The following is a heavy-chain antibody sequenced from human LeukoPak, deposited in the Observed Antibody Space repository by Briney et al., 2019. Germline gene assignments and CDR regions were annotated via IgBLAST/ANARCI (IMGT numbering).Heavy chain of an antibody. CDR3: ARCGEVEYSSSFDY. D-gene: IGHD6-6*01. CDR1: GFTFSSYG. J-gene: IGHJ4*02. CDR2: ISYDGSNK. Sequence: PGGSLRLSCAASGFTFSSYGMHWVRQAPGKGLEWVAVISYDGSNKYYADSVKGRFTISRDNSKNTLYLQMNSLRAEDTAVYYCARCGEVEYSSSFDYWGQGTLITVSS. V-gene: IGHV3-30*03.